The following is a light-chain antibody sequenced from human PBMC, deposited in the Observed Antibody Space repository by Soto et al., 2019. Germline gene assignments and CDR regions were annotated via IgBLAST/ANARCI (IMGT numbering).Light chain of an antibody. CDR2: IDD. V-gene: IGLV1-44*01. J-gene: IGLJ7*01. CDR3: ATWDASLNAAV. Sequence: QSVLTQPPSLSGTPGQRVTISCSGTTCNIAGNTVHLYQQLPERATTLLIFIDDQWPSGVPDRFFGSQSATSASLAISGPLSEDDADYYCATWDASLNAAVFGGGTQLTVL. CDR1: TCNIAGNT.